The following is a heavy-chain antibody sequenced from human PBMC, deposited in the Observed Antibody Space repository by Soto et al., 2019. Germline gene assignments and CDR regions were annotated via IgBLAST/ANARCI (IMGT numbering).Heavy chain of an antibody. V-gene: IGHV3-23*01. Sequence: EVQLLESGGGLVQPGGSLRLSCAASTFTFSTYAMSWVRQAPGKGLEWVSGISGSGGTTYYADSVKCRFTISRDNSKNTLFLQMNSLRAEDTALYYCALHKGYRIWGEGFDYWGQGTLVTVSS. CDR2: ISGSGGTT. CDR1: TFTFSTYA. CDR3: ALHKGYRIWGEGFDY. D-gene: IGHD5-12*01. J-gene: IGHJ4*02.